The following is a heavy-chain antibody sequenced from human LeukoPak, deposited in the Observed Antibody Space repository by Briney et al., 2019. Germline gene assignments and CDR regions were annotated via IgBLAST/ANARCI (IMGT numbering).Heavy chain of an antibody. CDR2: IYYSGSP. D-gene: IGHD1-1*01. CDR3: AGDVMSTALDAFDV. CDR1: GGSISSSSYY. V-gene: IGHV4-39*07. J-gene: IGHJ3*01. Sequence: SETLSLTCTVSGGSISSSSYYWGWIRQPPGKGLEWIGSIYYSGSPTYNPSLKSRVTISVDTSKNQFSLQLSSVTAADTAVYYCAGDVMSTALDAFDVWGQGTVVTVSS.